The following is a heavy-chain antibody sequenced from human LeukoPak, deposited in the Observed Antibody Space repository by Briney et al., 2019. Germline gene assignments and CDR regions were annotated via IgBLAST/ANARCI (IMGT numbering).Heavy chain of an antibody. V-gene: IGHV3-48*01. CDR2: ISSSSSTI. J-gene: IGHJ6*02. CDR3: ARDSCSSTSCYSQYYYYGMDV. D-gene: IGHD2-2*01. CDR1: GFTFSSYS. Sequence: GGSLRLSCAASGFTFSSYSMNWARQAPGKGLEWVSYISSSSSTIYYADSVKGRFTISRDNAKNSLYLQMNSLRAEDTAVYYCARDSCSSTSCYSQYYYYGMDVWGQGTTVTVSS.